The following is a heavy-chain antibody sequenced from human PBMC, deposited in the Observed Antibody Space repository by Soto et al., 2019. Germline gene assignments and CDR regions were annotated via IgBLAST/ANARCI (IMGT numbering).Heavy chain of an antibody. CDR2: IKQDGSEK. Sequence: GGSLRLSCAASGFTFSNYWMSWVRQAPGKGLEWVANIKQDGSEKYYVDSVKGRFTISRDNAKNSLYLQMNSLRAEDTAVYYCARAGGWLYGDYWGQGALVSVSS. CDR1: GFTFSNYW. D-gene: IGHD6-19*01. CDR3: ARAGGWLYGDY. J-gene: IGHJ4*02. V-gene: IGHV3-7*01.